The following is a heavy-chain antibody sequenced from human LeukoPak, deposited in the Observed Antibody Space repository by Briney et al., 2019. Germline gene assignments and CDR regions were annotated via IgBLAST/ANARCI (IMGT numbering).Heavy chain of an antibody. D-gene: IGHD3-10*01. Sequence: PSQTLSLTCTVCGGSISSGNYYRSWIRQPAGKGLEWIGRIYTSGGTNYNPSLKSRVTISVDTSKNQFSLKLSSVTAADTAVYYCARAPGYGSGSYYRGNYWGQGTLVTVSS. V-gene: IGHV4-61*02. CDR3: ARAPGYGSGSYYRGNY. CDR2: IYTSGGT. CDR1: GGSISSGNYY. J-gene: IGHJ4*02.